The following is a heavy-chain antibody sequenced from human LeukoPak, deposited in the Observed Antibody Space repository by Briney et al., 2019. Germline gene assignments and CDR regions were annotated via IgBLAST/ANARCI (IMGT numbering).Heavy chain of an antibody. CDR3: ARGLGTTATNEYYYDSSGYYDGGLDY. V-gene: IGHV3-21*01. J-gene: IGHJ4*02. CDR2: ISGRSTYI. Sequence: PGGSLRLSCSASGFTFSSYTMNWVRQAPGKGLEWVSSISGRSTYIFYADSVKGRFTISRDNAKNSLSLQTNSLRAEDTAVYYCARGLGTTATNEYYYDSSGYYDGGLDYWGQGTLVTVSS. CDR1: GFTFSSYT. D-gene: IGHD3-22*01.